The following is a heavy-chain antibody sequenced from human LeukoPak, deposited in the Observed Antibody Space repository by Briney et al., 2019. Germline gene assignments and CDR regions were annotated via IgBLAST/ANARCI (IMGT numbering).Heavy chain of an antibody. D-gene: IGHD2-2*01. V-gene: IGHV3-20*01. CDR1: GFTFDDYG. J-gene: IGHJ6*03. CDR2: INWNGGST. CDR3: ARAEGYQLLSPHYSYYYMDV. Sequence: GGSLRLSCAASGFTFDDYGMSWVRQAPGKGLEWVSGINWNGGSTGYADSVKGRFTISRDNAKNSLYLQMNSLRAEDTALYHCARAEGYQLLSPHYSYYYMDVWGKGTTVTVSS.